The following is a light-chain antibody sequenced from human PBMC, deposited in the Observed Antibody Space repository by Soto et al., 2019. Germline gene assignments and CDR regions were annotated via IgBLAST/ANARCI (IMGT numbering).Light chain of an antibody. Sequence: SALTQPASVSGSPGQSITISCSGTSSDVGGYNYVSWYQQHPGKAPKLMIYDVSNRPSGVSNRFSGSKSGNTASLTISGLQAEAEADYYCSSYTSSSTLEVFGGGTKLTAL. V-gene: IGLV2-14*01. CDR2: DVS. J-gene: IGLJ2*01. CDR3: SSYTSSSTLEV. CDR1: SSDVGGYNY.